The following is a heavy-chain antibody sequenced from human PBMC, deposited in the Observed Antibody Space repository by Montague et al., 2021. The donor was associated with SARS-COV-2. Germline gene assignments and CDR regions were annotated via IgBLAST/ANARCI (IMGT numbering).Heavy chain of an antibody. V-gene: IGHV4-59*12. CDR3: ARVFPRWLQFDPYFDY. J-gene: IGHJ4*02. D-gene: IGHD5-24*01. CDR1: GGSISSYY. CDR2: INHSGST. Sequence: SETLSLTCTVSGGSISSYYWSWIRQPPGKGLEWIGEINHSGSTNXNPSLKSRVTISVDTSKNQFSLKLSSVTAADTAVYYCARVFPRWLQFDPYFDYWGQGTLVTVSS.